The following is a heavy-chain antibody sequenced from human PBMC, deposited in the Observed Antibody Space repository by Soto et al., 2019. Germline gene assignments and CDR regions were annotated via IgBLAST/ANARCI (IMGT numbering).Heavy chain of an antibody. J-gene: IGHJ4*02. CDR1: GYSFTSYW. CDR3: ARHYYDSSGPFDY. D-gene: IGHD3-22*01. Sequence: GESLKLSSTGCGYSFTSYWIGWVLQMPGKGLEWMGIIYPGDSDTRYSPSFQGQVTISADKSISTAYLQWSSLKASDTAMYYCARHYYDSSGPFDYWGQGTLVNSPQ. CDR2: IYPGDSDT. V-gene: IGHV5-51*01.